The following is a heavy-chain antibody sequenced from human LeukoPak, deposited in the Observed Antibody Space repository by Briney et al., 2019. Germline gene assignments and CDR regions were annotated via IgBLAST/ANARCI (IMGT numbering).Heavy chain of an antibody. CDR1: GGSITSYC. CDR2: IYYSGST. J-gene: IGHJ4*02. Sequence: SETLSLTCTVSGGSITSYCWSWIRQPPGKGLEWIGYIYYSGSTNYNPSLKSRVTISVDTSRNQFSLKLSSVTAADTAVYYCARDTRRGWYGFDYWGQGTLVTVSS. D-gene: IGHD6-19*01. V-gene: IGHV4-59*01. CDR3: ARDTRRGWYGFDY.